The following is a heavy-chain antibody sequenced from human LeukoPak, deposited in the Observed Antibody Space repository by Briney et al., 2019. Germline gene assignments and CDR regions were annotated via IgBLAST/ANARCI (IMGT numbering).Heavy chain of an antibody. CDR1: GGSISSYY. CDR3: AGGISGYDWFAY. V-gene: IGHV4-59*01. D-gene: IGHD5-12*01. CDR2: IYYSGST. Sequence: PSETLSLTCTVSGGSISSYYWSWIRQPPGKGLEWIGYIYYSGSTNYNPSLKSRVTISVDTSKNQFSLKLSSVTAAETAVYYCAGGISGYDWFAYCGQATLVTVSS. J-gene: IGHJ4*02.